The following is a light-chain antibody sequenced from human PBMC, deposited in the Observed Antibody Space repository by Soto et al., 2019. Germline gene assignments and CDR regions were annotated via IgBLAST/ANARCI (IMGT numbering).Light chain of an antibody. J-gene: IGKJ1*01. CDR3: QHFDTYWT. CDR1: QTISSW. CDR2: RTS. V-gene: IGKV1-5*03. Sequence: DIQMTQSPSTLSASVGDRVIITCRTSQTISSWLAWYQQKPGRAPQLLIYRTSTLQSGVPSRFSGSGSGTEFTFTISSLQPDDSATYFCQHFDTYWTFGQGNKVEIK.